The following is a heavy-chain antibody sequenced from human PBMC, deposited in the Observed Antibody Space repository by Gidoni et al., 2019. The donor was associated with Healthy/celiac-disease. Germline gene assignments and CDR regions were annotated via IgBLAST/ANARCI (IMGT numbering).Heavy chain of an antibody. V-gene: IGHV4-59*01. J-gene: IGHJ4*02. CDR2: IYYSGST. Sequence: QVQLQESGPGLVKPSETLSLPCTVSGGSISSYYWSWIRQPPGKGLEWIGYIYYSGSTNYNPSLKSRVTISVDTSKNQFSLKLSSVTAADTAVYYCARGAYCGGDCLFDYWGQGTLVTVSS. CDR3: ARGAYCGGDCLFDY. CDR1: GGSISSYY. D-gene: IGHD2-21*02.